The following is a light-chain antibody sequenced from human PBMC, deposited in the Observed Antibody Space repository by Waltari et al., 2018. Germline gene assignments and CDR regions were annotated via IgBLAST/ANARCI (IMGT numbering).Light chain of an antibody. CDR2: DGS. Sequence: QSALTQPASVSGFPGQSITISCTGTSSDVGSYNLFSWYQQYPGKAPKLMIYDGSKRPSGVSNRLSGSKSGNTASLTISGLQAEDEADYYCCSYADSSTLVFGGGTKLTVL. CDR1: SSDVGSYNL. V-gene: IGLV2-23*01. CDR3: CSYADSSTLV. J-gene: IGLJ3*02.